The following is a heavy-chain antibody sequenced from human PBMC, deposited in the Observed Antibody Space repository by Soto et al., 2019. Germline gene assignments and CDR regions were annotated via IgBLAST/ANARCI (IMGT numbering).Heavy chain of an antibody. J-gene: IGHJ4*01. D-gene: IGHD1-1*01. CDR3: ATNPYDCDNDRFDF. CDR2: ISRKGSEL. Sequence: IRQAPGKGLEWVSNISRKGSELYSVDSVKGLTSTSKDNANNPTFLQMDLVSADDTAVYYCATNPYDCDNDRFDFWGQGTLVTVSS. V-gene: IGHV3-11*01.